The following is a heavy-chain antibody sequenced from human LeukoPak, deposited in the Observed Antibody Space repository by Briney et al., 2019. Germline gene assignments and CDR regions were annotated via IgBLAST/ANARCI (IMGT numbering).Heavy chain of an antibody. CDR3: AKEAYYGTHLSDY. Sequence: GGSLRLSCAASGFTFSSYGMHWVRQAPGKGLEWVAFIRYDGSDKYYADSVKGRFTISRDNSKNTLYLQMNRLRAEDTAVYYCAKEAYYGTHLSDYWGQGTLVTVSS. CDR1: GFTFSSYG. D-gene: IGHD3-3*01. V-gene: IGHV3-30*02. CDR2: IRYDGSDK. J-gene: IGHJ4*02.